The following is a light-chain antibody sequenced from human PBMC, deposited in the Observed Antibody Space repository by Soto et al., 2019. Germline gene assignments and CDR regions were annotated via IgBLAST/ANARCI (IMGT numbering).Light chain of an antibody. Sequence: QSVLTQPASVSGSPGQSVTISCTGTSSDVGAYKYVSWYQQHPGKAPKLIIYDVSNRPSGVSDRFSGSKSGNTASLTIAGLLADDDADYYCNSYSGGSFRFVFGTGTKVTVL. CDR3: NSYSGGSFRFV. J-gene: IGLJ1*01. CDR1: SSDVGAYKY. CDR2: DVS. V-gene: IGLV2-14*03.